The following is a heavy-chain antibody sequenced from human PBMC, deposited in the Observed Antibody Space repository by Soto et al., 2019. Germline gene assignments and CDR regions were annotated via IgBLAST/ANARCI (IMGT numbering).Heavy chain of an antibody. D-gene: IGHD2-2*01. Sequence: QGHLQESGPGLVNASGTLSLTCGVSGGSISTNNWWSWVRKTPGQGLEWIAEVYHSGSTNYNPPLKTRLTISVGQSKNPFSLMLTSVTAAESAVYYCARAKFCNSLSCTHSFATWGQGTLVSVSS. CDR2: VYHSGST. J-gene: IGHJ5*02. V-gene: IGHV4-4*02. CDR1: GGSISTNNW. CDR3: ARAKFCNSLSCTHSFAT.